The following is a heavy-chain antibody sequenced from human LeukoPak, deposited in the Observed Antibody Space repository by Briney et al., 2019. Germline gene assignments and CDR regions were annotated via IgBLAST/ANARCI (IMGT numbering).Heavy chain of an antibody. J-gene: IGHJ5*02. Sequence: SETLSLTCAVYGGSFSGYYWSWIRQPPGKGLEWIGEINHSGSTNYNPSLKSRVTISVDTSKNQFSLKLSSVTAADTAVYYCARGRGSSSSGWIDPWGQGTLVTVSS. CDR2: INHSGST. V-gene: IGHV4-34*01. D-gene: IGHD6-6*01. CDR3: ARGRGSSSSGWIDP. CDR1: GGSFSGYY.